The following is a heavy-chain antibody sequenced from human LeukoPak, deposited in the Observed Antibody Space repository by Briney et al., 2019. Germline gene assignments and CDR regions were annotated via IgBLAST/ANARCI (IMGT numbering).Heavy chain of an antibody. V-gene: IGHV3-23*01. Sequence: GGSLRLSCAASGFTFSSYVMSWVRQAPGKGLEWVSAISGGGGRTYYADSVKGRFTISRDNSKNTLYLQMNSLRAEDTAVYYCAREGPRVPHHWGQGTLVTVSS. D-gene: IGHD4/OR15-4a*01. CDR2: ISGGGGRT. CDR3: AREGPRVPHH. CDR1: GFTFSSYV. J-gene: IGHJ4*02.